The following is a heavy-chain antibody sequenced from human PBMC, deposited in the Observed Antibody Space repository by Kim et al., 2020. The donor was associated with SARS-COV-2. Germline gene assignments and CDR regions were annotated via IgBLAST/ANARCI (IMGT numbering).Heavy chain of an antibody. CDR2: INPNSG. Sequence: ASVKVSCKASGYTFTGYYMHWVRQAPGQGLEWMGWINPNSGDTSISTAYMELSRLRSDDTAVYYCATERGIYGSGSYGLFDYWGPGTLVTVSS. J-gene: IGHJ4*02. D-gene: IGHD3-10*01. V-gene: IGHV1-2*02. CDR3: ATERGIYGSGSYGLFDY. CDR1: GYTFTGYY.